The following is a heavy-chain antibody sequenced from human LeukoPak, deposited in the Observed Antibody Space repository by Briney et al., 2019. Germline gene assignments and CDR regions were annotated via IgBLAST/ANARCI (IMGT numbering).Heavy chain of an antibody. J-gene: IGHJ4*02. Sequence: PGGSLRLSCAASGFTFSDYYMSWIRQAPGQGLVWVSYTSSSGSTIYYADSVKGRFTISRDNAKTSLYLQMNSLRAEVTAVYSGDREEREYRSGWYMPRNFGYWGKGTLVTVSS. V-gene: IGHV3-11*04. CDR1: GFTFSDYY. D-gene: IGHD6-19*01. CDR2: TSSSGSTI. CDR3: DREEREYRSGWYMPRNFGY.